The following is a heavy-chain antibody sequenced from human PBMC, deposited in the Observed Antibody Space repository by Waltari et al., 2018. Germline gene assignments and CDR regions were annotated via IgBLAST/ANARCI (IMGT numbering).Heavy chain of an antibody. CDR3: AKTPRVRRVVVVPAAILFDY. J-gene: IGHJ4*02. V-gene: IGHV3-23*01. CDR2: ISGSGGST. CDR1: GFTFSSYA. Sequence: EVQLLESGGGLVQPGGSLRLSCAASGFTFSSYAMSWVRQAPGKGLEGVSAISGSGGSTYYADSVKGRFTISRDNSKNTLYLQRNSLRAEDTAVYYCAKTPRVRRVVVVPAAILFDYWGQGTLVTVSS. D-gene: IGHD2-2*01.